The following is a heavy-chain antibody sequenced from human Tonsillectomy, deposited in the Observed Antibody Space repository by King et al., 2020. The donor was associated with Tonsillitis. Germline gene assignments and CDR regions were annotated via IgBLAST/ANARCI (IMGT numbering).Heavy chain of an antibody. Sequence: VQLVESGGGLVKPGRSLRLSCAASGFNFTDYSMNWVRQAPGKGLEWVSSISSGSTYIYYTDSVKGRFTLSRDNAKKSLSLQMNSLRVEDTAVYYCARTYPGSYGFDIWGQGTLVTVSS. J-gene: IGHJ3*02. CDR1: GFNFTDYS. D-gene: IGHD3-16*02. V-gene: IGHV3-21*01. CDR2: ISSGSTYI. CDR3: ARTYPGSYGFDI.